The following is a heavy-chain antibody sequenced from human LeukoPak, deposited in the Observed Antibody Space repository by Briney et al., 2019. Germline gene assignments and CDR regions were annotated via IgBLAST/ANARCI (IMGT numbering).Heavy chain of an antibody. J-gene: IGHJ6*03. D-gene: IGHD3-9*01. CDR1: GFTVSSKY. Sequence: GGSLRLSCAASGFTVSSKYMSWVRQAPGKGLEWVANIKQDGSEKFYVDSVKGRFTISRDNAKNSLYLQMNTLRAEDTAVYYCARATIGADSYYYYMDVWGKGTTVTVSS. CDR2: IKQDGSEK. V-gene: IGHV3-7*04. CDR3: ARATIGADSYYYYMDV.